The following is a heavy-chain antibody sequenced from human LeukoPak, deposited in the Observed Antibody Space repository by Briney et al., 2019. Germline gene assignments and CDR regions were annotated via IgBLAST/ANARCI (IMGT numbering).Heavy chain of an antibody. D-gene: IGHD3-22*01. CDR2: IFYSGST. Sequence: PSETLSLTCTVSGGSIRSKSHYWGWIRQPPGRGLEWIGSIFYSGSTYDNPSLKSRVTMSVDTSKNRVSLSLSAVTAADTAVYYCARLLHDSRGYYYFDYWGQGTLVTASS. CDR3: ARLLHDSRGYYYFDY. J-gene: IGHJ4*02. CDR1: GGSIRSKSHY. V-gene: IGHV4-39*02.